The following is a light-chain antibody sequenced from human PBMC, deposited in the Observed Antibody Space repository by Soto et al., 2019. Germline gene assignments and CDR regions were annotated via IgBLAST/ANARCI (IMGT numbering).Light chain of an antibody. V-gene: IGKV3-20*01. CDR2: GAS. Sequence: EIVLTQCPGTVSLSPGERATLSCRASQSVSSSYLVWYQQKPGQAPRLLIYGASSRATGIPDRFSGSGSGTYFTLTISRLEPEDFAVYYCQQYDSSQTFGQGTKVEIK. CDR3: QQYDSSQT. CDR1: QSVSSSY. J-gene: IGKJ1*01.